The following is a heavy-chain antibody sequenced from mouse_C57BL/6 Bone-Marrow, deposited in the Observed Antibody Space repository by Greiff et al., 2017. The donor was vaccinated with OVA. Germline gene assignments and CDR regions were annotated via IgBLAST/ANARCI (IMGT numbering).Heavy chain of an antibody. Sequence: QVQLQQSGAELARPGSSVKLSCKASGYTFTSYGISWVKQRTGQGLEWIGEIYPRSGNTYYNEKFKGKATLTADKSSSTAYMELRSLTSEDSAVYFCARWTRGWDAMDYWGQGTSVTVSS. J-gene: IGHJ4*01. CDR1: GYTFTSYG. CDR3: ARWTRGWDAMDY. D-gene: IGHD3-3*01. V-gene: IGHV1-81*01. CDR2: IYPRSGNT.